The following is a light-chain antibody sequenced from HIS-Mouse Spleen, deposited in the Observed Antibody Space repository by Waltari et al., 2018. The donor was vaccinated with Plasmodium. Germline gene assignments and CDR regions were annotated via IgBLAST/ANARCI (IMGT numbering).Light chain of an antibody. Sequence: DIQMTQSPSSLSASVGDRVPITCQASQDISNYLNWYQQKPGKAPKLLIYDASNLETGVPSRFSGSGSGTDFTFTISSLQAEDIATYYCQQYDNLPPLFTFGPGTKVDIK. J-gene: IGKJ3*01. CDR1: QDISNY. V-gene: IGKV1-33*01. CDR2: DAS. CDR3: QQYDNLPPLFT.